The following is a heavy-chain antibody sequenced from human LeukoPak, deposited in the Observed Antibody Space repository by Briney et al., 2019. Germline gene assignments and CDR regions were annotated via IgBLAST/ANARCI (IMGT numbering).Heavy chain of an antibody. CDR2: IYHSGST. V-gene: IGHV4-38-2*01. CDR3: ARHSGGKKRDQFDY. D-gene: IGHD3-16*01. Sequence: SETLSLTCAVSGYSISSGYYWGWIRPPPGKGLEWIGSIYHSGSTYYNPSLKSRVTISVDTSKNQFSLKLSSVTAADTAVYYCARHSGGKKRDQFDYWGQGTLVTVSS. J-gene: IGHJ4*02. CDR1: GYSISSGYY.